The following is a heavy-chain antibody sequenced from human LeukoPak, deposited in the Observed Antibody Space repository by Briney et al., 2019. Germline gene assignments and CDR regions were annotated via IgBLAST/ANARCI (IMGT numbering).Heavy chain of an antibody. CDR3: AKVMYYSIFDY. CDR1: GFTFSSYG. J-gene: IGHJ4*02. V-gene: IGHV3-23*01. CDR2: ISGSGGST. D-gene: IGHD3-10*01. Sequence: GGTLRLSCAASGFTFSSYGMSWVRQAPGKGLEWVSAISGSGGSTYYADSVKGRFTISRDNSKNTLYLQMNSLRAEDTAVYYCAKVMYYSIFDYWGQGTLVTVSS.